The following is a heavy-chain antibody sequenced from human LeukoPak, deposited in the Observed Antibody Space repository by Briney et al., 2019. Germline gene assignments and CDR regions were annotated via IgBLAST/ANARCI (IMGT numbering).Heavy chain of an antibody. CDR3: ALEVPAAMPGDGGFDY. J-gene: IGHJ4*02. Sequence: SSETLSLTCTVSGYSISSGYYWGWIRQPPGKGLEWIGSIYHSGSTYYNPSLKSRVTISVDTSKNQFSLKLSSVTAADTAVYYCALEVPAAMPGDGGFDYWGQGTLVSVSS. D-gene: IGHD2-2*01. CDR1: GYSISSGYY. CDR2: IYHSGST. V-gene: IGHV4-38-2*02.